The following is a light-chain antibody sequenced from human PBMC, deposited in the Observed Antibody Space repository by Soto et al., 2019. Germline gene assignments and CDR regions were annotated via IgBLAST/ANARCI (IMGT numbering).Light chain of an antibody. J-gene: IGLJ1*01. CDR2: DVS. CDR3: SSYTSSSTLGV. V-gene: IGLV2-14*01. Sequence: QSVLTQPASVSGSPGQSITISCTGTSSDVGGYNYVSWYQQHPGKAPKLMIYDVSNRPSGVSNRFPGSKSGNTASLTISGLQAEDEADYYCSSYTSSSTLGVFGTGTKVTV. CDR1: SSDVGGYNY.